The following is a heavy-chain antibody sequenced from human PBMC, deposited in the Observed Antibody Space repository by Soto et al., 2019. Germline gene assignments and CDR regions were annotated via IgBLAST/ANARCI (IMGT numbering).Heavy chain of an antibody. CDR3: ARGHPYLYDYVWGSSPDC. CDR1: GYTFTSYD. Sequence: ASVKVSCKASGYTFTSYDINWVRQATGQGLEWMGWMNPNSGNTGYAQKFQGRVTMTRNTSISTAYMELSSLRSEDTAVYYCARGHPYLYDYVWGSSPDCWGQGTLVTVSS. D-gene: IGHD3-16*01. J-gene: IGHJ4*02. V-gene: IGHV1-8*01. CDR2: MNPNSGNT.